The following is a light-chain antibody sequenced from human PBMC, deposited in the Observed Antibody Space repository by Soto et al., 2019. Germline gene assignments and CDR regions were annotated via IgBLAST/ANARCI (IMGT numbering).Light chain of an antibody. V-gene: IGLV1-40*01. J-gene: IGLJ2*01. CDR1: SSNIGAGYD. Sequence: QSVLTQPPSVSGAPGQRVTISCTGSSSNIGAGYDVHWYQQLPGTAPKLLIYGNSNRPSGVPDRFSGSKSGTSASLAITGLQAEDEADYNCQSYDSSLSGSVVFGGGTKLPVL. CDR3: QSYDSSLSGSVV. CDR2: GNS.